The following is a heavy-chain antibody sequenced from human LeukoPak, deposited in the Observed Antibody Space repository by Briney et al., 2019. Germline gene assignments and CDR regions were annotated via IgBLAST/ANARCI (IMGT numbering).Heavy chain of an antibody. D-gene: IGHD6-13*01. J-gene: IGHJ4*02. CDR3: ARVYAPYSSNHFDY. Sequence: PSETLSLTCTVSGGSISSYYWSWTRQPPGKGLEWIGYIYYSGSTNYNPSLKGRVTISVDTSKNQFSLKLSSVTAADTAVYYCARVYAPYSSNHFDYWGQGTLVTVSS. V-gene: IGHV4-59*01. CDR2: IYYSGST. CDR1: GGSISSYY.